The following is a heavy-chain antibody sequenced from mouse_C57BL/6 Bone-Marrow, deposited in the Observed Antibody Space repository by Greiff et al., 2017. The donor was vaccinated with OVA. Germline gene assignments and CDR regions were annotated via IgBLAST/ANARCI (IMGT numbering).Heavy chain of an antibody. CDR3: ARRYDGAFAY. D-gene: IGHD2-3*01. CDR1: GFTFSSYG. Sequence: EVKLVESGGDLVKPGGSLKLSCAASGFTFSSYGMSWVRQTPDKRLEWVATISSGGSYTYDPDSVKGRVTISRDNAKNTLYLQISSLTAEDTAMYYCARRYDGAFAYWGQGTLVTVSA. J-gene: IGHJ3*01. CDR2: ISSGGSYT. V-gene: IGHV5-6*02.